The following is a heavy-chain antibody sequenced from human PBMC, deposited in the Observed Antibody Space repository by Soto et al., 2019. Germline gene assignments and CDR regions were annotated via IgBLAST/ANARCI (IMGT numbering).Heavy chain of an antibody. Sequence: QVQLVQSGAEVKKPGASVKVSCKASGYTFTSYGISWVRQAPGQGLEWMGWISAYNGNTNYAQKLQGRVTMTTDTSTSTAYMELRSLRSDDTAVYYCARNPVGCSSTSCAYNWFDPWGQGTLVTVSS. CDR2: ISAYNGNT. CDR1: GYTFTSYG. V-gene: IGHV1-18*01. D-gene: IGHD2-2*01. J-gene: IGHJ5*02. CDR3: ARNPVGCSSTSCAYNWFDP.